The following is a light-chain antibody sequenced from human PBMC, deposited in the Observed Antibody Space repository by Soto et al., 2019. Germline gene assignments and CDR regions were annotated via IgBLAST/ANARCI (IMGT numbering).Light chain of an antibody. V-gene: IGKV3-11*01. CDR1: QSVSSY. CDR3: QQYGISPDT. CDR2: DAS. Sequence: QSPASRTLSKEKRATLSGMASQSVSSYLAWHQQKPGQAPSLLIYDASNRATGIPARFSGSGSGTDFTLTISILEAEDFAVYCCQQYGISPDTFG. J-gene: IGKJ2*01.